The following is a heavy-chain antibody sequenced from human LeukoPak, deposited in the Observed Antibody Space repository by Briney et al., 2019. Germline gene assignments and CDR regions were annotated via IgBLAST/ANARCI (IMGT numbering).Heavy chain of an antibody. V-gene: IGHV4-34*01. CDR2: INHSGGT. CDR1: GGSFSGYY. Sequence: PSETLSLTCAVYGGSFSGYYWSWIRQPPGKGLEWIGEINHSGGTNYNPSLKSRVTISVDTSKNQFSLKLSSVTAADTAAYYCARERKTLDPTSTYNWFDPWGQGTLVTVSS. CDR3: ARERKTLDPTSTYNWFDP. D-gene: IGHD1-1*01. J-gene: IGHJ5*02.